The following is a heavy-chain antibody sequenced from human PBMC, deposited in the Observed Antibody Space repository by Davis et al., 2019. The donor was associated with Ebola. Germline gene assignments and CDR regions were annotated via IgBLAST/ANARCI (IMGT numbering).Heavy chain of an antibody. D-gene: IGHD2-8*01. CDR1: GFTFSSFW. CDR2: IKRDGSEK. V-gene: IGHV3-7*01. J-gene: IGHJ4*02. CDR3: ARDLGYCSNGVCYTSLDY. Sequence: GESLKISCAASGFTFSSFWMSWVRQAPGKGLEWVANIKRDGSEKNYVDSVKGRFTISRDNAKNSLYLQMSSLRAEDTAVYYCARDLGYCSNGVCYTSLDYWGQGTLVTVSS.